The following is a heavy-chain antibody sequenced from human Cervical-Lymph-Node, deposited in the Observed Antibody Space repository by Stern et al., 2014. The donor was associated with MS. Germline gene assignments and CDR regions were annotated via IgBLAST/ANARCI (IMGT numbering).Heavy chain of an antibody. CDR1: GFTVSRDY. D-gene: IGHD1-1*01. CDR2: ITNVGST. Sequence: EVQLVESGGGVIQPGGSLRLSCTASGFTVSRDYMTWVRQAPGKGLEWVSLITNVGSTFYTDSVKSRFTISRDDSKNTVYLHMTSLRAEDTAMYYCARDTSSHERSDWWGQGTLVTVSS. J-gene: IGHJ4*02. V-gene: IGHV3-53*01. CDR3: ARDTSSHERSDW.